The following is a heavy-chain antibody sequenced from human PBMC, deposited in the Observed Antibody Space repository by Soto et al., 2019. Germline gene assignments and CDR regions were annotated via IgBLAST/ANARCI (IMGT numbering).Heavy chain of an antibody. CDR2: ISGSGDNI. CDR1: GFTFSSYA. J-gene: IGHJ3*02. V-gene: IGHV3-23*01. Sequence: WGSLRRSCAASGFTFSSYAMSWVRQATGKGLDWVSAISGSGDNIFYAASVKGRFTISRDSSTTTQQFTRLRTEDTAVYYCARPRGYGVFDAYDIWGQGAMVTVSS. CDR3: ARPRGYGVFDAYDI. D-gene: IGHD4-17*01.